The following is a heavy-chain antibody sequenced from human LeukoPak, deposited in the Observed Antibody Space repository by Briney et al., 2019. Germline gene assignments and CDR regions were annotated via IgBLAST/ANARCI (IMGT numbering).Heavy chain of an antibody. J-gene: IGHJ3*02. CDR3: ARDLYDSSGYAFDI. D-gene: IGHD3-22*01. Sequence: SETLSLTCTVSGGSITSGGYCWSWIRQPPGKGLEWVGYIYHSGSTYCNPSLKNRVTISVDRSKNQFSLKLSSVTAADTAVYYCARDLYDSSGYAFDIWGQGTMVTVSS. V-gene: IGHV4-30-2*01. CDR2: IYHSGST. CDR1: GGSITSGGYC.